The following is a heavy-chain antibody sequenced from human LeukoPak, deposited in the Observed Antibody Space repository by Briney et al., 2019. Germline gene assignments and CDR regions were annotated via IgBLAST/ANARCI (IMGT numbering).Heavy chain of an antibody. CDR1: GGTFSSYA. D-gene: IGHD6-13*01. CDR3: ATVGSSWTQH. Sequence: APVKVSCKASGGTFSSYAISWVRQAPGKGLEWMGGFDPEDGETIYAQKFQGRVTMTEDTSTDTAYMELSSLRSEDTAVYYCATVGSSWTQHWGQGTLVTVSS. V-gene: IGHV1-24*01. J-gene: IGHJ1*01. CDR2: FDPEDGET.